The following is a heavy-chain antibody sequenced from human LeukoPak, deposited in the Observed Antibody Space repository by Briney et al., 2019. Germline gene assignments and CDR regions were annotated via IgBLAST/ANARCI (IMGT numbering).Heavy chain of an antibody. CDR3: VKGGGSYYVDAFDI. J-gene: IGHJ3*02. CDR1: GFTFDDYA. D-gene: IGHD1-26*01. Sequence: GGSLRLSCAASGFTFDDYAMHWVRQAPGKGLEWVSGISWNSGSIGYADSVKGRFTISRDNAKNSLYLQMNSLRAEDMALYYCVKGGGSYYVDAFDIWGQGTMVTVSS. V-gene: IGHV3-9*03. CDR2: ISWNSGSI.